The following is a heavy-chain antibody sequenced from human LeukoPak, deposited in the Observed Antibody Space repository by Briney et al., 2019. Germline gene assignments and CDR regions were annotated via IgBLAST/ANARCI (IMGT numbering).Heavy chain of an antibody. CDR2: ISGSGGRT. CDR1: GFTFSNYG. V-gene: IGHV3-23*01. Sequence: GGSLRLSCAASGFTFSNYGMSWVRQAPGKGLEWVSAISGSGGRTYHADSVKGRFTISRDNSKNTLYLQMNSLRAEDTALYYCARDNGGSSPFDYWGQGTLVSVSS. CDR3: ARDNGGSSPFDY. J-gene: IGHJ4*02. D-gene: IGHD4-23*01.